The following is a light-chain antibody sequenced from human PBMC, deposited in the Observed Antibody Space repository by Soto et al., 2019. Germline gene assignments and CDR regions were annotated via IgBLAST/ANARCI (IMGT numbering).Light chain of an antibody. CDR2: GNS. V-gene: IGLV1-40*01. CDR3: QSYDNTLGARYV. CDR1: SSNIGANYD. Sequence: VLTQPPSVSGAPGQRVTISCTGSSSNIGANYDVHWYQQRPGTAPKLLIFGNSNRPSGVPDRFSGSKSGTSASLAITGLQADDEGDYYCQSYDNTLGARYVFGTGTKLTV. J-gene: IGLJ1*01.